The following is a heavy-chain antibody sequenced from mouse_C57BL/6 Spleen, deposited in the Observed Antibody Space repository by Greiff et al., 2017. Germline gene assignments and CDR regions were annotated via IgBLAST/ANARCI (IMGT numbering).Heavy chain of an antibody. CDR3: ARDGYDEGYDFDY. V-gene: IGHV14-2*01. CDR1: GFNINDYY. CDR2: IDPEDGET. D-gene: IGHD2-2*01. J-gene: IGHJ2*01. Sequence: EVQLQQSGAELVKPGASVKLSCTASGFNINDYYMHWVKQRPEQGLEWIGRIDPEDGETNYAPKFQGKATITADTSSNTAYLPLSSLTSEDTAVYYGARDGYDEGYDFDYWGQGTTLTVCS.